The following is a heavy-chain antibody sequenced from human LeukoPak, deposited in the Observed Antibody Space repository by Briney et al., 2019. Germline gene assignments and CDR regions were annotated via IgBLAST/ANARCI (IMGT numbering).Heavy chain of an antibody. CDR1: GFPFSYYG. Sequence: GSLRLSCAASGFPFSYYGMHWVRQPPGKGLEWIGEINHSGSTNYNPSLKSRVTISVDTSKNQFSLKLSSVTAADTAVYYCARPRFGVYWDWGQGTLVTVSS. CDR3: ARPRFGVYWD. J-gene: IGHJ4*02. CDR2: INHSGST. D-gene: IGHD3-10*02. V-gene: IGHV4-34*01.